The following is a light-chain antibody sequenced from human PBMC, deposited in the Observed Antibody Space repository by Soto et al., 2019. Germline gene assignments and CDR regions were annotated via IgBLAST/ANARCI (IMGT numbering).Light chain of an antibody. J-gene: IGLJ1*01. CDR2: RDD. Sequence: QSVLTQPPSASGTPGQRVIISCSGSSSNIGSNVVNWYQQLPGTAPRLPIYRDDKRPSGVTDRFSGSRSGTTASLAISGLQSEDEAHYYCSAWDGSLNGDVFGTGTKATVL. CDR3: SAWDGSLNGDV. V-gene: IGLV1-44*01. CDR1: SSNIGSNV.